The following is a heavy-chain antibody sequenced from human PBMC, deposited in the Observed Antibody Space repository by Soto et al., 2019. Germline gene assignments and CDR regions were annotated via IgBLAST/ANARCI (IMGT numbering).Heavy chain of an antibody. Sequence: SETLSLTCTVSGGSVSSGSYYWSWIRQPPGKGLEWIGYIYYSGSTNYNPSLKSRVTISVDTSKNQFSLKLSSVTAADTAVYYCARDGRPGASYGYYGMDVWGQGTTVTVSS. D-gene: IGHD1-26*01. CDR1: GGSVSSGSYY. J-gene: IGHJ6*02. V-gene: IGHV4-61*01. CDR3: ARDGRPGASYGYYGMDV. CDR2: IYYSGST.